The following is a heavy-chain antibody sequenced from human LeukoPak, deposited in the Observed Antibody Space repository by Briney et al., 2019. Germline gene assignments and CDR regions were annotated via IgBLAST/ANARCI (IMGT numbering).Heavy chain of an antibody. CDR1: GGSISSYY. CDR3: ARQGRAGTTFDY. D-gene: IGHD6-19*01. Sequence: SGTLSLTCTVSGGSISSYYWSWIRQPPGKGLEWIGYIYYSGSTNYNPSLKSRVTISVDTSKNQFSLKLTSVTAADTAVYYCARQGRAGTTFDYWGQGTLVTVSS. CDR2: IYYSGST. J-gene: IGHJ4*02. V-gene: IGHV4-59*01.